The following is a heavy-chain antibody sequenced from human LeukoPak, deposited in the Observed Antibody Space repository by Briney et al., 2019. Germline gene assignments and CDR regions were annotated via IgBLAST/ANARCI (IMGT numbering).Heavy chain of an antibody. CDR3: ARGTLDN. Sequence: PGGSLRLSCAASGFSVSTSYINWVRQAPGKGLEWVSVIYSDGSTKYADSVKARFTISRDNSKNTVYLQMKSLRVEDTAVYYRARGTLDNWGQGTLVTVSS. CDR1: GFSVSTSY. V-gene: IGHV3-53*01. D-gene: IGHD3/OR15-3a*01. J-gene: IGHJ4*02. CDR2: IYSDGST.